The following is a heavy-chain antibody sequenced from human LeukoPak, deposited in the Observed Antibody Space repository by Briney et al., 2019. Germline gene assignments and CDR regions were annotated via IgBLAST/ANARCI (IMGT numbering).Heavy chain of an antibody. D-gene: IGHD3-10*01. CDR1: GFTFSDHY. V-gene: IGHV3-72*01. J-gene: IGHJ4*02. Sequence: GGTLRLSCAASGFTFSDHYMDWVRQAPGKGLEWVGRIRNKVNSHTTEYSASVKGRFTISRDDSTNSVYLQMNSLKTEDTAVYYCVAMLRGVGYWGQGTLVTVSS. CDR2: IRNKVNSHTT. CDR3: VAMLRGVGY.